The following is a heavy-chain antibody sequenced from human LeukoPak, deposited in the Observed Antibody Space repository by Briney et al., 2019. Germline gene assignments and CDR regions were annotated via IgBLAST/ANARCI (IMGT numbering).Heavy chain of an antibody. CDR1: GGTFGSYA. Sequence: VASVKVSCKASGGTFGSYAISWVRKAPGQGLEWMGGIIPIFGTANYAQKFQGRVTTTTDTSTSTAYMELRSLRSDDTAVYYCVRYYYDSSGYVRVDPWGQGTLVTVSS. CDR2: IIPIFGTA. J-gene: IGHJ5*02. V-gene: IGHV1-69*05. D-gene: IGHD3-22*01. CDR3: VRYYYDSSGYVRVDP.